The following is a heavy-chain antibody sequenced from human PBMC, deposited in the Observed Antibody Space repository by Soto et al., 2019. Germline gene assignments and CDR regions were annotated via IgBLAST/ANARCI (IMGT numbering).Heavy chain of an antibody. CDR3: ARGCSGGSCYDFDY. Sequence: QVQLVESGGGVVQPGRSLRLSCAAAGFTVSSYGMHWVRQAPGKGLEWVAVIWYDGSNNYYADSVKGRFTISRDNSKNTLYLQMNCLRAEDTAVHYCARGCSGGSCYDFDYWFQGTLITVSS. D-gene: IGHD2-15*01. CDR2: IWYDGSNN. J-gene: IGHJ4*02. CDR1: GFTVSSYG. V-gene: IGHV3-33*01.